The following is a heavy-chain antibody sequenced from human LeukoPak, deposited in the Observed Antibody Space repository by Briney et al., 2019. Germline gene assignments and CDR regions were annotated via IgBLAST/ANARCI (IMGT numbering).Heavy chain of an antibody. V-gene: IGHV4-59*01. D-gene: IGHD1-26*01. CDR2: IYCSGST. Sequence: SETLSLTCTVSGGSISSYYWSWIRQPPGKGLEWIGYIYCSGSTNYNPSLKSRVTISVDTSKNQFSLKLSSVTAADTAVYYCARDQIGGSSQKGDVAFDIWGQGTMVTVSS. CDR1: GGSISSYY. CDR3: ARDQIGGSSQKGDVAFDI. J-gene: IGHJ3*02.